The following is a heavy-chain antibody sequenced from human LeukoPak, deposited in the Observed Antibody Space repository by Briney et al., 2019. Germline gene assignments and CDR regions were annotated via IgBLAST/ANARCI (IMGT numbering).Heavy chain of an antibody. D-gene: IGHD5-12*01. CDR1: GGSISSSSYY. Sequence: SETLSLTCTVSGGSISSSSYYWGWIRQPPGKGLEWIGSIYYSGSTYYNPSLKSRVTISVDTSKNQFSLKLSSVTAADTAVYYCARLAVDIVATITARFDYWGQGTLVTVSS. V-gene: IGHV4-39*07. CDR3: ARLAVDIVATITARFDY. J-gene: IGHJ4*02. CDR2: IYYSGST.